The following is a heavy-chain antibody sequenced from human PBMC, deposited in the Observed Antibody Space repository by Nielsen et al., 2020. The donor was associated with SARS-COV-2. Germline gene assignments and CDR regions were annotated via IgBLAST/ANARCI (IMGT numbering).Heavy chain of an antibody. CDR3: ARDPPYCSGGSCYYNYYGMDV. CDR2: IWYDGSNK. V-gene: IGHV3-33*08. D-gene: IGHD2-15*01. CDR1: GFTFSNYA. J-gene: IGHJ6*02. Sequence: GESLKISCAASGFTFSNYALHWARQAPGKGLEWVAVIWYDGSNKYYADSVKGRFTISRDNSKNTLYLQMNSLRAEDTAVYYCARDPPYCSGGSCYYNYYGMDVWGQGTTVTVSS.